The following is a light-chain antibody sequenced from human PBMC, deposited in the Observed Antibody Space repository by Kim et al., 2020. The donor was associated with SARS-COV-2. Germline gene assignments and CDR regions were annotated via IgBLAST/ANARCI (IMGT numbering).Light chain of an antibody. CDR1: QNIDTH. V-gene: IGKV3-15*01. CDR2: GAS. Sequence: VSPGERVTLSCRARQNIDTHLAWYHQKPGQAPRLLIYGASTRATDIPARFSGSGSGTEFTLIISSLQSEDFAVYYCQQYSHWPPYTFGQGTKLEIK. J-gene: IGKJ2*01. CDR3: QQYSHWPPYT.